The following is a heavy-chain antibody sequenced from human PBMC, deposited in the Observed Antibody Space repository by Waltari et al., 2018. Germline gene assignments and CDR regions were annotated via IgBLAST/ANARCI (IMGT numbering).Heavy chain of an antibody. V-gene: IGHV4-34*01. CDR2: INHSGST. D-gene: IGHD3-3*01. Sequence: QVQLQQWGAGLLKPSETLSLTCAVYGGSFSGYYWSWIRQPPGKGLEWIGEINHSGSTNYNPSLKSRVTISVDTSKNQFSLKLSSVTAADTAVYYCARDRRLGSGYYRSLGYWGQGTLVTVSS. J-gene: IGHJ4*02. CDR1: GGSFSGYY. CDR3: ARDRRLGSGYYRSLGY.